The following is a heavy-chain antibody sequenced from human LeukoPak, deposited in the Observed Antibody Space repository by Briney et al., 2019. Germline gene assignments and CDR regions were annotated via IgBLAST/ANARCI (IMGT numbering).Heavy chain of an antibody. CDR1: GGSIKSNNW. Sequence: SETLSLTCAVSGGSIKSNNWWSWVRQPPGKGLEWIGEIYHSGSTNYNPSLESRVTVSVDKSKNQFSLDLSSVTAADTAVYYCAKEVGGYDFWSGYYSRYFDYWGQGTLVTVSS. CDR3: AKEVGGYDFWSGYYSRYFDY. V-gene: IGHV4-4*02. J-gene: IGHJ4*02. D-gene: IGHD3-3*01. CDR2: IYHSGST.